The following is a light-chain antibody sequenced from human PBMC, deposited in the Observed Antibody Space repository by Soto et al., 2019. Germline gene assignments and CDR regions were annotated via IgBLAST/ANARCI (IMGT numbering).Light chain of an antibody. CDR3: HQYNNWPPWT. Sequence: EIVMTQSPATLSVSPGERVILSCRASQSISTNLAWYQYIPGQAPRLLIYAASTRATGIPARFSSSGSGTDFTLSITSLQSDDYALYYCHQYNNWPPWTFGQRTKLEIK. CDR1: QSISTN. V-gene: IGKV3-15*01. CDR2: AAS. J-gene: IGKJ1*01.